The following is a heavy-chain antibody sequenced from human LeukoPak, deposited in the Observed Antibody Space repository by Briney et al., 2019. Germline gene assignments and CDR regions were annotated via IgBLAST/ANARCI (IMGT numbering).Heavy chain of an antibody. J-gene: IGHJ4*02. V-gene: IGHV3-21*01. CDR1: GFSFSSYS. D-gene: IGHD4-17*01. CDR3: AREAKRVTTVDY. Sequence: RGSLRFSCAASGFSFSSYSMNWVRQAPGKGLEWVSSISSGSSYIYYADSVKGRFTISRDNAKSSLYLQMNSLRAEDTAVYYCAREAKRVTTVDYWGQGTLVTVSS. CDR2: ISSGSSYI.